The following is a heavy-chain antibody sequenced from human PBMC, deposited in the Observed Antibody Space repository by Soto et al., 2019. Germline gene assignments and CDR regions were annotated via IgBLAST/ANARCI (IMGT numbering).Heavy chain of an antibody. CDR1: GFTFSSYS. CDR3: ARAIELIDAFDI. CDR2: ISSSSSYI. J-gene: IGHJ3*02. Sequence: GGSLRLSCAASGFTFSSYSMNWVRQAPGKGLEWVSSISSSSSYIYYADSVKGRFTISRDNAKNSLYLQMNSLRVEDTAVYYCARAIELIDAFDIWGQGTMVTVSS. D-gene: IGHD1-1*01. V-gene: IGHV3-21*01.